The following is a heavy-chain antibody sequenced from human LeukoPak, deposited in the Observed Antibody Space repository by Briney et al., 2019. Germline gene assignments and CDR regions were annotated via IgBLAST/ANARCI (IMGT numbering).Heavy chain of an antibody. V-gene: IGHV3-30*18. CDR3: AKAANPSSWNHNWFDP. CDR2: ILYEGSNK. D-gene: IGHD6-13*01. Sequence: GGPLTLSCAACGFTFSSYGMHWVRQATGKGLEWVADILYEGSNKYYVDSVKGRFTMSRDNSKTTLYLQMNSLRAEDTAVYYCAKAANPSSWNHNWFDPWGQGTLVTVSS. J-gene: IGHJ5*02. CDR1: GFTFSSYG.